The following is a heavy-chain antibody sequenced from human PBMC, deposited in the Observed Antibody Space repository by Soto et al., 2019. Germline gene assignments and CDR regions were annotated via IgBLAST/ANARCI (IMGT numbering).Heavy chain of an antibody. Sequence: PGGSLSLSCAASGFTFSDYYMSWMRQAPGKGLEWVSYISSTGNSIYYADSVKGRFTISRDNANNSLYLQMNSLRAEDTAVYFCARGSRYMQWLGPDCWGQGSLVTVSS. CDR3: ARGSRYMQWLGPDC. CDR1: GFTFSDYY. D-gene: IGHD6-19*01. CDR2: ISSTGNSI. V-gene: IGHV3-11*01. J-gene: IGHJ4*02.